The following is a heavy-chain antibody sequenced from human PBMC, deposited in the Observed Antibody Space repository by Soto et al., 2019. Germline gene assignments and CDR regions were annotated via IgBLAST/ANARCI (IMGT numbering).Heavy chain of an antibody. V-gene: IGHV4-59*01. CDR2: IYYSGSA. D-gene: IGHD6-25*01. CDR3: AREAAADYYYGMDV. J-gene: IGHJ6*02. Sequence: SETLSLTCTVSGGSISSYYWSWIRQPPGKGLEWIGYIYYSGSAKYNPSLKSRVTISVDTSKNQFSLKLSSVTATDTAVYFCAREAAADYYYGMDVWGQGTTVTVSS. CDR1: GGSISSYY.